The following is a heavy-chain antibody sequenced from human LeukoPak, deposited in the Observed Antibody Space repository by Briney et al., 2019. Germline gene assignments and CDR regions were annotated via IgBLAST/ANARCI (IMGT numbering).Heavy chain of an antibody. CDR2: IYYSGST. Sequence: SETLSLTCTVSGGSISSGGYYWSWIRQHPGKGLEWIGYIYYSGSTYYNPSLKSRVTISVDTSKNQFSLKLSPVTAADTAVYYCARDRIVVVPAGEYNWFDPWGQGTLVTVSS. CDR3: ARDRIVVVPAGEYNWFDP. CDR1: GGSISSGGYY. V-gene: IGHV4-31*03. D-gene: IGHD2-2*01. J-gene: IGHJ5*02.